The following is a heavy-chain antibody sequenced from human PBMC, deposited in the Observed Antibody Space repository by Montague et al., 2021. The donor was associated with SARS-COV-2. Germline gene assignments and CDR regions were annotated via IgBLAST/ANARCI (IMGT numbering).Heavy chain of an antibody. CDR3: ARNLGSGWAFFDY. Sequence: DSVKDRFTISRDNAKNSLYLQMNSLRAEDTAVYYCARNLGSGWAFFDYWGQGTLVTVSS. V-gene: IGHV3-21*01. D-gene: IGHD6-19*01. J-gene: IGHJ4*02.